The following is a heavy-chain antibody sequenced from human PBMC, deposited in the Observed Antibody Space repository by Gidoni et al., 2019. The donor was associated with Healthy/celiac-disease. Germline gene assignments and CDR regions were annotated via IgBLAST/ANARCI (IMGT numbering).Heavy chain of an antibody. D-gene: IGHD1-26*01. CDR2: LNHSGST. Sequence: QVQLQQWGAGLLKPSETLSLTCAVYGGSLSGYYWSWIRQPPGKGLEWIGELNHSGSTNYNPSLKSRVTISVDTSKNQFSLKLSSVTAADTAVYYCASPGHSGSYYFDYWGQGTLVTVSS. V-gene: IGHV4-34*01. CDR1: GGSLSGYY. J-gene: IGHJ4*02. CDR3: ASPGHSGSYYFDY.